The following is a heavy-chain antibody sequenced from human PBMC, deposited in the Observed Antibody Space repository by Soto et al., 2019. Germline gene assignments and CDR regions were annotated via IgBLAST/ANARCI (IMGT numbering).Heavy chain of an antibody. CDR1: GYTFTHYY. Sequence: QVQLVQSGAEVKKPEASVKVSCRTSGYTFTHYYIHWVRQAPGQGLEWLGIINPASGSTDYAQDFQGIVTLTMDTSTTTIYMELSGLRAEDTAIFYCARALAAGDHWGQGTLITVSS. D-gene: IGHD6-13*01. V-gene: IGHV1-46*01. J-gene: IGHJ4*02. CDR2: INPASGST. CDR3: ARALAAGDH.